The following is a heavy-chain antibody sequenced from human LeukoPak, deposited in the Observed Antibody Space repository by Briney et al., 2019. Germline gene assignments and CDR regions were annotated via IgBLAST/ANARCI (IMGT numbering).Heavy chain of an antibody. J-gene: IGHJ4*02. CDR1: GFTFSSYA. V-gene: IGHV3-30-3*01. CDR3: ARRERYSSGWYVVDY. CDR2: ISYDGYNK. D-gene: IGHD6-19*01. Sequence: GGSLRLSYAASGFTFSSYAIHWVRQAPGKGLEWVAVISYDGYNKFYADFVKGRFTISRDNSKYTLDLQMNNLRADDTAVYYCARRERYSSGWYVVDYWGQGTLVTVSS.